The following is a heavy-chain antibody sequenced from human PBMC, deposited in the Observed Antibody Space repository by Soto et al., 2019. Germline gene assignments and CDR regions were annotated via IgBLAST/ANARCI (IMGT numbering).Heavy chain of an antibody. CDR1: GYTFTSYG. Sequence: QVQLVQSGAEVKKPGASVKVSCKASGYTFTSYGISWVRQAPGQGLEWMGWISAYNGNTNYAQKLQGRVTMTTDTSTSTAYMELRSLRSDDTAVYYCARVGAPEVTIFGVVTGFTMVRGAGGDVWGQGTTVTVSS. D-gene: IGHD3-3*01. CDR3: ARVGAPEVTIFGVVTGFTMVRGAGGDV. J-gene: IGHJ6*02. CDR2: ISAYNGNT. V-gene: IGHV1-18*01.